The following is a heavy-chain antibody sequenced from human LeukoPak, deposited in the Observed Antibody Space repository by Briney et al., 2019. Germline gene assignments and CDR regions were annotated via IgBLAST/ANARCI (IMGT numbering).Heavy chain of an antibody. CDR2: IYTSGST. D-gene: IGHD1-26*01. J-gene: IGHJ5*02. CDR3: ARDRLTGELRKNWFDP. CDR1: GGSISRYY. Sequence: SETLSLTCTVSGGSISRYYWSWIRQPAGKGLEWIGRIYTSGSTNYNPSLKSRVTMSVDTSKNQFSLKLSSVTAADTAVYYCARDRLTGELRKNWFDPWGQGTLVTVSS. V-gene: IGHV4-4*07.